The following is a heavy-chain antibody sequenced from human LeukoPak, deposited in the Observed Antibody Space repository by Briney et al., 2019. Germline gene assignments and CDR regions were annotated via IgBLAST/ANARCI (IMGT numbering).Heavy chain of an antibody. Sequence: GGSLRLSCAASGFTFSSYAMSWVRQAPGKGLEWVSVSVIGGSGGTSGDSTYYADSVKGRFTISRDDSNNTLYLQMNNLRVEDTAVYYCAKHRSGIAASGSNYWGQGTPVSVSS. V-gene: IGHV3-23*01. J-gene: IGHJ4*02. CDR1: GFTFSSYA. CDR3: AKHRSGIAASGSNY. CDR2: IGGSGGTSGDST. D-gene: IGHD6-13*01.